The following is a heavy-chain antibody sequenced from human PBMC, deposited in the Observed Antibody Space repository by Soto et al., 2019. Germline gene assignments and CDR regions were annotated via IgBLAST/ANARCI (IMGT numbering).Heavy chain of an antibody. Sequence: SQTLSLTCAISGDSVSSNTAAWNWIRQSPSRGLEWLGRTYYRSKWYNDYEVSVKSRITINPDTSRNQFSLQLNSVTPEDTAVYYCVRDQDTYGQAVFNFWGQGTVVTVSS. V-gene: IGHV6-1*01. CDR3: VRDQDTYGQAVFNF. J-gene: IGHJ4*02. D-gene: IGHD2-15*01. CDR2: TYYRSKWYN. CDR1: GDSVSSNTAA.